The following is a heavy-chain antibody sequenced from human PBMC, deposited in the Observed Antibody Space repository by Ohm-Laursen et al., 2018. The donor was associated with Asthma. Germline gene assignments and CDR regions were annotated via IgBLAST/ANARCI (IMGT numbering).Heavy chain of an antibody. CDR1: GGSISSYY. D-gene: IGHD5-12*01. CDR2: IYYSGST. V-gene: IGHV4-59*07. CDR3: ARVPSGGYLYDY. J-gene: IGHJ4*02. Sequence: SDTLSLTCTVSGGSISSYYWSWIRQPPGKGLEWIGYIYYSGSTNYNPSLKSRVTISVDTSKNQFSLKLSSVTAADTAIYYCARVPSGGYLYDYWGQGTLVTVSS.